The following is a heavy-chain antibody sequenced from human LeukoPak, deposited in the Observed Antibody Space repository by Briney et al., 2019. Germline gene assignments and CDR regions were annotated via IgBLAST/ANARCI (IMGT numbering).Heavy chain of an antibody. D-gene: IGHD5-24*01. CDR2: IYYSGSA. V-gene: IGHV4-59*02. CDR1: GDSVTTYY. Sequence: SETLSLTCTVSGDSVTTYYWSWIRQPPGKGLEWLGYIYYSGSATYNPSLKSRVTISVDTSKNQFSLKLSSVTAADTAVYYCARGVEMATIPKSYYFDYWGQGTLVTVSS. J-gene: IGHJ4*02. CDR3: ARGVEMATIPKSYYFDY.